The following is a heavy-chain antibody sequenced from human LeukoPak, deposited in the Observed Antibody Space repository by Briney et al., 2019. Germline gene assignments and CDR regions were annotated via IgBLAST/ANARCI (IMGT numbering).Heavy chain of an antibody. V-gene: IGHV4-31*03. CDR3: ARVRDDYFFDY. CDR1: GDSISTSGYY. J-gene: IGHJ4*02. CDR2: IHYIGNT. Sequence: SETLSLTCTVSGDSISTSGYYWRWIRQHPGTGLEWIAYIHYIGNTYYNPSLESRVTMSVDTSSNQFSLNVASVTAADTAVYYCARVRDDYFFDYWGQGILVTVSS. D-gene: IGHD3-3*01.